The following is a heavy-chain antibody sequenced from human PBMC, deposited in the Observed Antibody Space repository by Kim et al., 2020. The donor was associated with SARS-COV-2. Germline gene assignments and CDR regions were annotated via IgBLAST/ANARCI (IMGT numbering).Heavy chain of an antibody. CDR3: ANNFGF. CDR1: GFPLSSCA. CDR2: ISRGAGST. V-gene: IGHV3-23*01. J-gene: IGHJ4*02. Sequence: GGSLRLSCAASGFPLSSCAITWVRQAPGKGLEWVSAISRGAGSTDYADSVKGRLTVSRDNSKNTVYLPMNRLRAEDTAIYYCANNFGFWGPGTLVTVSS.